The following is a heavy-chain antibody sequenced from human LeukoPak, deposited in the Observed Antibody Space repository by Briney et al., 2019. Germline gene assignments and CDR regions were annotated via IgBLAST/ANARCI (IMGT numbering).Heavy chain of an antibody. Sequence: GASVKVSCKASGYTFISYDINWVRQATGQGLEWMGWMNPNSGNTGYAQKFQGRVTMTRNTSISTAYMELSSLRSEDTAVYYCARGGILWFGELLYYFDYWGQGTLVTVSS. J-gene: IGHJ4*02. CDR1: GYTFISYD. D-gene: IGHD3-10*01. V-gene: IGHV1-8*01. CDR3: ARGGILWFGELLYYFDY. CDR2: MNPNSGNT.